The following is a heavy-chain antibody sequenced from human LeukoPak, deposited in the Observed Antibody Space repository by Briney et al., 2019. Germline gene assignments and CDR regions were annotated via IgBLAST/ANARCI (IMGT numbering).Heavy chain of an antibody. CDR2: ISSSSSYI. D-gene: IGHD6-13*01. Sequence: GGSLRLSCAASGFTFSSYSMNWVRQAPGKGLEWVSSISSSSSYIYYADSVKGRFTISRDNAKNSLYLQMNSLRAEDTAVYYCAAPGIAAAGAFGSYMDVWGKRSTVTVSS. CDR1: GFTFSSYS. V-gene: IGHV3-21*01. CDR3: AAPGIAAAGAFGSYMDV. J-gene: IGHJ6*03.